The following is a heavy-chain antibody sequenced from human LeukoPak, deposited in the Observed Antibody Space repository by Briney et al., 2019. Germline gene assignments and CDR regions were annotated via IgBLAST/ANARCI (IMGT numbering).Heavy chain of an antibody. CDR2: ISSSGSHI. D-gene: IGHD6-19*01. V-gene: IGHV3-21*01. CDR1: GFTSSSYS. J-gene: IGHJ1*01. CDR3: ARDMWYSSGPFQH. Sequence: GGSLRLSCAASGFTSSSYSMNWVRQAPGKGLEWVSSISSSGSHIYYADSVKGRFTISRDNAKNSLYLQMNSLRAEDTAVYYCARDMWYSSGPFQHWGQGTLVTVSS.